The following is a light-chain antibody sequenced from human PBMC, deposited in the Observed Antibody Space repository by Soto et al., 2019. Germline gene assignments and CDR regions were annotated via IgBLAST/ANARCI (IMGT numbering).Light chain of an antibody. CDR2: AVS. CDR1: QGIRND. V-gene: IGKV1-6*01. Sequence: AIQMTQSPSSLSASVGDRVTITCRASQGIRNDLGWYQQKPGKAPKLLIYAVSHLQSGVPSRFSGSGSGTDFTLAISSLQPEDFATYYCLQDYNYPRTFGQGTKVEMK. CDR3: LQDYNYPRT. J-gene: IGKJ1*01.